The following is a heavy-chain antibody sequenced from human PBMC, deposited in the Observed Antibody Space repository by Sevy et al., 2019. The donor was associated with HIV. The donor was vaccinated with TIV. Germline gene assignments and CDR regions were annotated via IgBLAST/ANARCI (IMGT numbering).Heavy chain of an antibody. CDR1: GFTFSSYA. J-gene: IGHJ5*02. V-gene: IGHV3-30*04. D-gene: IGHD2-2*01. CDR3: ARSNNIEVVPTA. Sequence: GGSLRLSCAASGFTFSSYAMHWVRQAPGKGLEWLAAVSYDEKYKYYVDSVKGRFTSSRDNSKNMLFLQMSSLRPEDTALYYCARSNNIEVVPTAWGQGTRVTVSS. CDR2: VSYDEKYK.